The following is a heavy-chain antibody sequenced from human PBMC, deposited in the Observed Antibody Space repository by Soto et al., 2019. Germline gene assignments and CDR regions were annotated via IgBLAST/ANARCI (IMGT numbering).Heavy chain of an antibody. CDR3: AKAAQTRDSSGYYYYYYGMDV. CDR1: GFTFSSYA. D-gene: IGHD3-22*01. CDR2: ISGSGGST. J-gene: IGHJ6*02. V-gene: IGHV3-23*01. Sequence: EVQLLESGGGLVQPGGSLRLSCAASGFTFSSYAMSWVRQAPGKGLEWVSAISGSGGSTYYADSVKGRFTISRDNSKNTLYLQMNSLRAEDTAVYYCAKAAQTRDSSGYYYYYYGMDVWGQRTTVTVSS.